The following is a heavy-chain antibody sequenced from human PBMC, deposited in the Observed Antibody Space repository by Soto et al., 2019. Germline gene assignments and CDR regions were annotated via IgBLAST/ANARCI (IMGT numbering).Heavy chain of an antibody. CDR1: GYTFTSYS. Sequence: ASVKVCCKASGYTFTSYSMHWVRQAPGQRLEWMGWINAGNGNTKYSQKFQGRVTITRDTSASTAYMELSSLRSEDTAVYYCARDPSYYGMDVWGQGTTVTVSS. CDR2: INAGNGNT. V-gene: IGHV1-3*01. J-gene: IGHJ6*02. CDR3: ARDPSYYGMDV.